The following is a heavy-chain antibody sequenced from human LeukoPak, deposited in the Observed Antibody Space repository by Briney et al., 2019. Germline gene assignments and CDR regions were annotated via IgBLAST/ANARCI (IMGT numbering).Heavy chain of an antibody. Sequence: PGGSLRLSCAPSGFTLSSYAMSGVRQAPEKGLEWVSAIGGSGGSTNYADSRKGRFPLSRENYKNKLYLQMNRLRAEDTAVDYCAKSYRPYRTGTNSFDYWGQGTLVTVSS. V-gene: IGHV3-23*01. CDR1: GFTLSSYA. J-gene: IGHJ4*02. CDR2: IGGSGGST. D-gene: IGHD2-8*02. CDR3: AKSYRPYRTGTNSFDY.